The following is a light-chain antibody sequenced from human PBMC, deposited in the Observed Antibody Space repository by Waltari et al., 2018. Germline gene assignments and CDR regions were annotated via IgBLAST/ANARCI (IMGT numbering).Light chain of an antibody. CDR2: SNN. CDR1: SSNIRAGYD. J-gene: IGLJ3*02. Sequence: QSVLTQPPSVSGAPGPSLTISCTGTSSNIRAGYDVHWYQQFPGTAPKLLIYSNNNRPSGVPGRFSASKSGTSASLAITGLQAEDEADYYCQSYDKLLSGSLFGGGTKLTV. CDR3: QSYDKLLSGSL. V-gene: IGLV1-40*01.